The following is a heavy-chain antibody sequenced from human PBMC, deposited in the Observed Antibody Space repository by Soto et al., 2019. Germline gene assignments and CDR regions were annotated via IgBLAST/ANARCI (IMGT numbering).Heavy chain of an antibody. CDR2: IYYSGST. J-gene: IGHJ5*02. CDR3: ARLVDYNWNYVRWFDP. D-gene: IGHD1-7*01. V-gene: IGHV4-39*01. Sequence: QLQLQESGPGLVKPSETLSLTCTVSGGSISSSSYYWGWIRQPPGKGLEWIGSIYYSGSTYYNPSLKSRVTISVDTSKNQFSLKLSSVTAADTAVYYCARLVDYNWNYVRWFDPWGQGTLVTVSS. CDR1: GGSISSSSYY.